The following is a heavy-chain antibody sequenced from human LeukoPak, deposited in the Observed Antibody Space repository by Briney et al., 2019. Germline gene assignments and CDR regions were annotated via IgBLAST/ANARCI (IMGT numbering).Heavy chain of an antibody. CDR2: IIPIFGTA. D-gene: IGHD5-18*01. J-gene: IGHJ6*04. CDR3: VVGYSYGPWYYGMDV. Sequence: SVRVSCKASGGTFSSYAISWVRQAPGQGLEWMGGIIPIFGTANYAQKLQGRVTITADKSTSTAYMELSSLRSEDTAVYYCVVGYSYGPWYYGMDVWGKGTTVTVSS. CDR1: GGTFSSYA. V-gene: IGHV1-69*06.